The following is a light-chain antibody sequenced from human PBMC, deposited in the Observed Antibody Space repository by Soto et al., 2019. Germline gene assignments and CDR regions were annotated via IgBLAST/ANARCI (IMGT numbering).Light chain of an antibody. CDR1: QNVNSN. CDR2: DTS. J-gene: IGKJ4*01. Sequence: EIVITQSPATVSVSPGERAPLSCRASQNVNSNLAWYQQKPGQAPRLLIYDTSNRATGIPARFSGSGSGTDFTLTISGLQPDDFATYYCLQDSNYPLTFGGGTKVDI. CDR3: LQDSNYPLT. V-gene: IGKV3D-15*01.